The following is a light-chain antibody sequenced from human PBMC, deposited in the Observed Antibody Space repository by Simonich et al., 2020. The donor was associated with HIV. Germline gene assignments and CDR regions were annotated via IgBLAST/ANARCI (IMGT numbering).Light chain of an antibody. CDR3: HQRSNWPPWMYT. CDR2: GAS. V-gene: IGKV3-11*01. Sequence: EIVMTQSPATLSVSPGERATFSCGASQSVSRNLAWYQQKPGQAPRLLIYGASTRATGIPARFSGSGSGTDFTLTINSLEPEDFAVYYCHQRSNWPPWMYTFGQGTKLEIK. J-gene: IGKJ2*01. CDR1: QSVSRN.